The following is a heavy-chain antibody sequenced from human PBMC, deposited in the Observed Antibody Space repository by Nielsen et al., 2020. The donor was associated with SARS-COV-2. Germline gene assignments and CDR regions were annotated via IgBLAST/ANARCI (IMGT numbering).Heavy chain of an antibody. Sequence: LRLSCSVSGASIRNSRYYWTWVRQLPGRGPEWIGNIHYTGSANYSPSLKSRLSMSLEASRNQFSLSVKSMTAADSAEYYCVRDTLSHGLDVWGQGITVTVSS. V-gene: IGHV4-31*03. D-gene: IGHD2/OR15-2a*01. CDR3: VRDTLSHGLDV. J-gene: IGHJ6*02. CDR2: IHYTGSA. CDR1: GASIRNSRYY.